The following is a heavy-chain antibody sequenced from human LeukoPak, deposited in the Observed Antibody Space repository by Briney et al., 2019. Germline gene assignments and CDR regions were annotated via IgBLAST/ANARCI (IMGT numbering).Heavy chain of an antibody. CDR1: GGSFSGYY. V-gene: IGHV4-34*01. J-gene: IGHJ6*02. CDR2: INHSGST. Sequence: PSETLSLTCAVYGGSFSGYYWSWIRQPPGKGLEWIGEINHSGSTNYNPSLKSRVTISVDTSKNQFSLKLSSVTVADTAVYYCARGYDFWSGYPNSYYYYGMDVWGQGTTVTVSS. D-gene: IGHD3-3*01. CDR3: ARGYDFWSGYPNSYYYYGMDV.